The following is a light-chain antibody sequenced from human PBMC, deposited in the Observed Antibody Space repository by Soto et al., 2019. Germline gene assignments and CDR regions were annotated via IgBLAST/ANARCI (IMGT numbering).Light chain of an antibody. V-gene: IGKV1-5*03. Sequence: DIQMTQSPSTLSASVGDRVTITCRASQSISSWLAWYQQKRGKAPKLLIYKASVLESGVPLMFSGSESGTDFTLTISGLQPDDSATYYCQEYCYSYNFGLGTKLEIK. CDR3: QEYCYSYN. CDR1: QSISSW. J-gene: IGKJ2*01. CDR2: KAS.